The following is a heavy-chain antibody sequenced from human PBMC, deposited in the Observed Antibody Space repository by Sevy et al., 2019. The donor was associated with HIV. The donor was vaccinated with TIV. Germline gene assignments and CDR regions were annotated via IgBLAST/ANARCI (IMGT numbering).Heavy chain of an antibody. Sequence: GGSLRLSCAASGFTFRSYWMTWVRQAPGKGLQWVANIKHEGSEKYYVDSVQGRFTISRDNAKNSLFLQMNSLRVEDTAVYFCARGTTVTDAFDYWGQGTLVTVSS. CDR3: ARGTTVTDAFDY. D-gene: IGHD4-17*01. J-gene: IGHJ4*02. CDR1: GFTFRSYW. CDR2: IKHEGSEK. V-gene: IGHV3-7*01.